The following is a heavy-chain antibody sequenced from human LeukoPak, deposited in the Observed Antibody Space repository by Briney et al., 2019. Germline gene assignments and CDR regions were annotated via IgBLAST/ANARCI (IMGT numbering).Heavy chain of an antibody. Sequence: SETLSLTCTVSGGSISSSSYYWGWIRQPPGKGLEWIGSIYYSGSTYYNPSLQSRITVSVDTSKNQFSLKLTSVTAADTAVYYCVRHHKYCSSTSCYKVGDPTDAFAIWGLGTMVIVSS. CDR1: GGSISSSSYY. J-gene: IGHJ3*02. CDR3: VRHHKYCSSTSCYKVGDPTDAFAI. D-gene: IGHD2-2*01. V-gene: IGHV4-39*01. CDR2: IYYSGST.